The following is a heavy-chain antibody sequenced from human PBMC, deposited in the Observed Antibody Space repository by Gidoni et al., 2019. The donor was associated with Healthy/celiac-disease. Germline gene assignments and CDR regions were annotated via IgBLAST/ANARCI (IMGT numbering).Heavy chain of an antibody. D-gene: IGHD1-26*01. Sequence: QVQLVQSGAEVKKPGASVKVSCKASGYTFTSYYMHWVRQAPGQGLEWMGIINPSGGSTSYAQKFQGRVTMTRDTSTSTVYMELSSLSSEDTAVYYCARIGESIVGATGSFDYWGQGTLVTVSS. CDR1: GYTFTSYY. V-gene: IGHV1-46*01. CDR2: INPSGGST. CDR3: ARIGESIVGATGSFDY. J-gene: IGHJ4*02.